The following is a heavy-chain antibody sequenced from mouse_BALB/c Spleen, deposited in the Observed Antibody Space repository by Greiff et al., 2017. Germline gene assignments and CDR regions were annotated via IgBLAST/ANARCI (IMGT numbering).Heavy chain of an antibody. D-gene: IGHD1-1*01. CDR2: ISSGSSTI. CDR3: ARCSSTLPSWFAY. V-gene: IGHV5-17*02. CDR1: GFTFSSFG. Sequence: EVKLQESGGGLVQPGGSRKLSCAASGFTFSSFGMHWVRQAPEKGLEWVAYISSGSSTIYYADTVKGRFTISRDNPKNTLFLQMTSLRSEDTAMYYCARCSSTLPSWFAYWGQGTLVTVSA. J-gene: IGHJ3*01.